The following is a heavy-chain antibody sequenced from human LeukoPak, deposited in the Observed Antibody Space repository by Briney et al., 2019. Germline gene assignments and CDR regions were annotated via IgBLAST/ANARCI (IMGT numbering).Heavy chain of an antibody. V-gene: IGHV1-8*01. J-gene: IGHJ4*02. CDR1: GYTFTSYD. CDR2: MNPNSGNT. CDR3: ARGLKWLRRPPYYFDY. Sequence: ASVKVSCKASGYTFTSYDINWVRQATGQGLEWMGWMNPNSGNTGYAQKFQGRVTMTRNTSISTAYMELSSLRSEDTAVYYCARGLKWLRRPPYYFDYWGQGTLVTVSS. D-gene: IGHD5-12*01.